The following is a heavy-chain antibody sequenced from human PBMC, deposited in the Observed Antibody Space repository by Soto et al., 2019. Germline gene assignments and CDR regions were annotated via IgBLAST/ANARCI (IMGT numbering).Heavy chain of an antibody. CDR1: GYTFTSYA. V-gene: IGHV1-3*01. CDR2: INAGNGNA. J-gene: IGHJ5*02. D-gene: IGHD3-22*01. CDR3: ARDTLYDSSGYYYVGYNWFDP. Sequence: ASVKVSCKASGYTFTSYAMHWVRQAPGQRLEWMGWINAGNGNAKYSQKFQGRVTITRDTSASTAYMELSSLRSEDTAVYYCARDTLYDSSGYYYVGYNWFDPWGQGTLVTVSS.